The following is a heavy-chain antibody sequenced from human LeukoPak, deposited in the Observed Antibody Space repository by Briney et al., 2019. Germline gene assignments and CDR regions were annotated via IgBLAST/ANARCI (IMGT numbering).Heavy chain of an antibody. CDR1: GYTFTGHY. Sequence: ASVKVSCKASGYTFTGHYMHWVRQAPGQGLEWMGWINPNSGGTNYAQKFQGRVTMTRDTSISTAYMELSRLTSDDTAVYFCARDGGSYCQDYWRQGTLVTVSS. V-gene: IGHV1-2*02. CDR3: ARDGGSYCQDY. CDR2: INPNSGGT. D-gene: IGHD1-26*01. J-gene: IGHJ4*02.